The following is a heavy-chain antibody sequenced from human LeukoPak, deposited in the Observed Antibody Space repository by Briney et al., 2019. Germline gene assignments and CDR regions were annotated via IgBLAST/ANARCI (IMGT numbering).Heavy chain of an antibody. J-gene: IGHJ3*02. CDR1: GFTSSTYW. CDR3: ASPKYYYDSSGYYGAHAFDI. CDR2: IKGDGSEK. D-gene: IGHD3-22*01. V-gene: IGHV3-7*01. Sequence: GGSLRLSCAASGFTSSTYWMSWVRQAPGKGLEWVANIKGDGSEKYYVNSMKGRVTISRDNAKNSLYLQMNSLRAEDTAVYYCASPKYYYDSSGYYGAHAFDIWGQGTMVTVSS.